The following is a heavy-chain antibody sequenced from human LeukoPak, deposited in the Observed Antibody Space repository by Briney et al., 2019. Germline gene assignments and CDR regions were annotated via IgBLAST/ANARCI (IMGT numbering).Heavy chain of an antibody. D-gene: IGHD2-15*01. CDR3: ARLGWDSDCSGGSCVNWFDP. V-gene: IGHV1-2*02. CDR2: INPNSGGT. J-gene: IGHJ5*02. CDR1: GYTFTGYY. Sequence: GASVKVSCKASGYTFTGYYMHWVRQAPGQGLEWMGWINPNSGGTNYAQKFQGRVTMTRDTSISTAYMELSRLRSDDTAVYYCARLGWDSDCSGGSCVNWFDPWGQGTLVTVSS.